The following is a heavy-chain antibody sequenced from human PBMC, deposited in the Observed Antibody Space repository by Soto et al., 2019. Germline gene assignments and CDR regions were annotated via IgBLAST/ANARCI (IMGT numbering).Heavy chain of an antibody. D-gene: IGHD2-2*01. CDR3: ARGYRGRYCSSTSCPPPYYYYYMDV. J-gene: IGHJ6*03. Sequence: ASVKASCKASGYTFTCYYMHWVRQATGQGLEWMGWINPNRGSTGYAQKFQGRVTMTRNTSISTAYMELSSLRSEDTAVYYCARGYRGRYCSSTSCPPPYYYYYMDVWGKGTTVTVSS. CDR2: INPNRGST. V-gene: IGHV1-8*02. CDR1: GYTFTCYY.